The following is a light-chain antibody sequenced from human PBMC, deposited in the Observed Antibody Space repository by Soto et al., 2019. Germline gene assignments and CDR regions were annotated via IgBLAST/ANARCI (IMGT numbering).Light chain of an antibody. V-gene: IGKV3-15*01. Sequence: EIVMTQSPATLSVSPGERATLSCRASQSVSSNLAWCQQKPGQAPRLLIYDASTRAPGIPARFSGSGSGTEFALTISSLQSEDSATYYCHQNYGSPYTFGQGTKVDIK. CDR2: DAS. CDR3: HQNYGSPYT. CDR1: QSVSSN. J-gene: IGKJ1*01.